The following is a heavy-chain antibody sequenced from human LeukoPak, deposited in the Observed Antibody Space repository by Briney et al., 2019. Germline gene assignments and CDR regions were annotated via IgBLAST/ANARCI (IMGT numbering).Heavy chain of an antibody. V-gene: IGHV3-30*04. J-gene: IGHJ6*03. D-gene: IGHD3-10*01. CDR3: AREPGSGSYSEYYYYYYMDV. CDR1: GFTFSSYA. CDR2: ISYDGSNK. Sequence: GGSLRLSCAASGFTFSSYAMHWVRQAPGKGLEWVAVISYDGSNKYYADSVKGRFTISRDNSKNTLYLQMNSLRAEDTAVYYCAREPGSGSYSEYYYYYYMDVWGKGTTVTVSS.